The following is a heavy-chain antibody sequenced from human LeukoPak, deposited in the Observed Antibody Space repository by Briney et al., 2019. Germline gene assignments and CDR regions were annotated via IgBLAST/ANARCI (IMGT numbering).Heavy chain of an antibody. V-gene: IGHV4-31*01. Sequence: PSQTLSLTCTVSGGSISSGGYYWSWIRQHPGRGREWIVYFYYSGSTYYNPSLTSPVTISLDTSKTQFSLTLSSVTAADTAVYSCAREVHLHGVVAHAFDIWGQGTMVTVSS. CDR3: AREVHLHGVVAHAFDI. CDR2: FYYSGST. J-gene: IGHJ3*02. CDR1: GGSISSGGYY. D-gene: IGHD2-2*01.